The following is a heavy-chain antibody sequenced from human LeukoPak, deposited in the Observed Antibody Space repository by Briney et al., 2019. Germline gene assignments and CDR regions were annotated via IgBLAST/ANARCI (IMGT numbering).Heavy chain of an antibody. D-gene: IGHD6-13*01. V-gene: IGHV1-69*13. CDR2: IIPIFGTA. J-gene: IGHJ4*02. CDR3: AREYSITAYYFDY. CDR1: GGTFSSYA. Sequence: SVTVSCTASGGTFSSYAISWVRQAPGQGLEWMGGIIPIFGTANYAQKFQGRVTITADESTSTAYMELSSLRSEDTAVYYCAREYSITAYYFDYWGQGTLVTVSS.